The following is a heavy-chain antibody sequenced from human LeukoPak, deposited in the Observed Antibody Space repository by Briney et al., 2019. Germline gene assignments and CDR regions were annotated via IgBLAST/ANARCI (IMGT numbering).Heavy chain of an antibody. CDR3: ARDIEYSSSRHMDV. D-gene: IGHD6-6*01. J-gene: IGHJ6*03. CDR2: INHSGST. V-gene: IGHV4-34*01. CDR1: GGSFSGYY. Sequence: SETLSLTCAVYGGSFSGYYWSWIRQPPGKGLEWIGEINHSGSTNYNPSLKSRVTISVDTSKNQFSLKLSSVTAADTAVYYCARDIEYSSSRHMDVWGKGTTVTVSS.